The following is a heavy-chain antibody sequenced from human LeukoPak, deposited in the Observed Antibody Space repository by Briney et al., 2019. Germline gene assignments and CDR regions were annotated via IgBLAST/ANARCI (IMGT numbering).Heavy chain of an antibody. J-gene: IGHJ6*02. V-gene: IGHV4-34*01. D-gene: IGHD3-3*01. Sequence: SETLSLTCAVYGGSFSGYYWSGIPQPPGKGREGRGKINHSGSTNYNPSLKSRVAISVDTSKNQFSLKLSSVAAAETAVYYCARVGVVPYYYYGMDVWGQGTTVSVSS. CDR1: GGSFSGYY. CDR2: INHSGST. CDR3: ARVGVVPYYYYGMDV.